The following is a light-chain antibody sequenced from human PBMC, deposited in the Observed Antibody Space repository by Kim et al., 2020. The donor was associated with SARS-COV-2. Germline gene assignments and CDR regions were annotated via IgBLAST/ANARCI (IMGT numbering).Light chain of an antibody. CDR2: DVT. V-gene: IGLV2-14*03. J-gene: IGLJ3*02. CDR3: SSYSSSGAWV. CDR1: SRDIGGYNY. Sequence: GQSITISCTGSSRDIGGYNYVSWFQQHPGKAPKLMIYDVTKWPSGISNRFSGSKSGNTASLTISGLQAEDEADYYCSSYSSSGAWVFGGGTQLTVL.